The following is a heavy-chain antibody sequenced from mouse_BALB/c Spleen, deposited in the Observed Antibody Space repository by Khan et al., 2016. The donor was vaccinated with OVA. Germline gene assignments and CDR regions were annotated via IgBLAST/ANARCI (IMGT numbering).Heavy chain of an antibody. J-gene: IGHJ4*01. Sequence: VQLQESGPGLVAPSQSLSITCTVSGFSLTSYGVSWVRQPPGKGLEWLGVIWGDGNTNFHSALRSRLSISKDNSKSQVFLKLNSLQTVDTATYYCAKDRGYYAVDYWGQGTSVTVSS. V-gene: IGHV2-3*01. CDR1: GFSLTSYG. CDR3: AKDRGYYAVDY. CDR2: IWGDGNT.